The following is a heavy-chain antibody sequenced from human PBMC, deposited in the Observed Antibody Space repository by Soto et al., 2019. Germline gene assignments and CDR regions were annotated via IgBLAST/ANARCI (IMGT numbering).Heavy chain of an antibody. J-gene: IGHJ4*02. CDR1: GFTFTNYA. V-gene: IGHV3-23*01. CDR3: AKDAVSGDGIWLLDS. Sequence: GGSLRLSCAASGFTFTNYAMTWARQAPGKGLEWVSSLLRSGSTTYYADSVKGRFTTSSDISANSLYLQMDSLRAKDTAVYYCAKDAVSGDGIWLLDSWGQGTVVTVSS. CDR2: LLRSGSTT. D-gene: IGHD4-17*01.